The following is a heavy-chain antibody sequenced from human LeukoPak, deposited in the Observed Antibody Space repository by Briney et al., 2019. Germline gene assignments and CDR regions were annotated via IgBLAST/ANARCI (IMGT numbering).Heavy chain of an antibody. CDR2: ISGSGGST. J-gene: IGHJ1*01. CDR3: AKDRYYYDSSGYYYHAEYFQH. D-gene: IGHD3-22*01. Sequence: PGGSLRLXCAASGFTFSSYAMSWVRQAPGKGLEWVSAISGSGGSTYYADSVKGRFTISRDNSKNTLYLQMNSLRAEDTAVYYCAKDRYYYDSSGYYYHAEYFQHWGQGTLVTVSS. CDR1: GFTFSSYA. V-gene: IGHV3-23*01.